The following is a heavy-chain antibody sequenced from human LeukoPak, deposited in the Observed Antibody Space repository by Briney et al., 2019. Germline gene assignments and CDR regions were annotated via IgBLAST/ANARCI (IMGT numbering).Heavy chain of an antibody. CDR3: ARDAPDCTGGSCYALGAFDI. J-gene: IGHJ3*02. Sequence: ASVKVSCKASGYTFTGYYIHWVRQAPGQGLEWMGSINPNSGGTNLAQKSQGRVTMTRDTSISTAYMELSSLRSDDTAVYYCARDAPDCTGGSCYALGAFDIWGQGTMVTVSS. CDR2: INPNSGGT. D-gene: IGHD2-15*01. CDR1: GYTFTGYY. V-gene: IGHV1-2*02.